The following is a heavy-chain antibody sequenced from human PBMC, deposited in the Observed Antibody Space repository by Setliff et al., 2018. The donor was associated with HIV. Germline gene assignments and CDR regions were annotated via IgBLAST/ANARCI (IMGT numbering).Heavy chain of an antibody. CDR3: ARYYYARRDGYNSYFDY. Sequence: GASVKVSCKASGTSFNTYAISWVRQAPGQGLEWMGGIIPMFGTTDYAQKFQGRITITTDESTTTAYMELSSLRSEDTAVYYCARYYYARRDGYNSYFDYWGQGTLVTVSS. CDR1: GTSFNTYA. V-gene: IGHV1-69*05. D-gene: IGHD3-10*01. J-gene: IGHJ4*02. CDR2: IIPMFGTT.